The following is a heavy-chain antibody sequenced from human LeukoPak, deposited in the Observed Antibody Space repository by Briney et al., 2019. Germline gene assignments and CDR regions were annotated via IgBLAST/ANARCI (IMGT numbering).Heavy chain of an antibody. CDR1: GYSISSGYY. CDR3: ARGANWKFDY. J-gene: IGHJ4*02. D-gene: IGHD1-20*01. Sequence: PSETLSLTCTVSGYSISSGYYWGWIRQPPGKGLEWIGSIYHSGSTYYNPSLKSRVTISVDRSKNQFSLKLSSVTAADTAVYYCARGANWKFDYWGQGTLVTVSS. V-gene: IGHV4-38-2*02. CDR2: IYHSGST.